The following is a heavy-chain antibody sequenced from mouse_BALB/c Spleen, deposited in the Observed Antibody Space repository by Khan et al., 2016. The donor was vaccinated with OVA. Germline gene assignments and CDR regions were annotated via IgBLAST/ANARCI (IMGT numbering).Heavy chain of an antibody. D-gene: IGHD1-2*01. CDR1: GYTFTSYT. V-gene: IGHV1-4*01. Sequence: QVQLKQSGAELARPGASVKMSCKASGYTFTSYTIHWIKLRPGQGLEWIGYINPSNGYTNYNQKFKDKATLTADKSSTTAYMQLSSLTSDDSAVFNCVRDGAYDKNYGRFAYWGQGTLVTVSA. J-gene: IGHJ3*01. CDR2: INPSNGYT. CDR3: VRDGAYDKNYGRFAY.